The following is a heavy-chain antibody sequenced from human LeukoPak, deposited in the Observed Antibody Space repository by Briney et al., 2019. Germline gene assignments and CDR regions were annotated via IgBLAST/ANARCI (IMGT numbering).Heavy chain of an antibody. V-gene: IGHV4-59*01. CDR1: DDSINDYY. CDR3: ARARNWFGP. Sequence: PSETLSLTCNVSDDSINDYYWSWIRQSPGKGLEWIGAIYYTGSTKYTSSLKSRVTISLDTSKSQFSLRLTSVTAADTAVYYCARARNWFGPWGQGMLVTVSS. CDR2: IYYTGST. J-gene: IGHJ5*02.